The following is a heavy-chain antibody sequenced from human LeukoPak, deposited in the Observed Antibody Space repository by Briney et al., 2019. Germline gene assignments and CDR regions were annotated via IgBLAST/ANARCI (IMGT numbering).Heavy chain of an antibody. J-gene: IGHJ4*02. V-gene: IGHV4-59*01. CDR1: GGSISSYY. CDR3: ASRSSIWSGYQDTLYYFDS. Sequence: SETLSLTCTVSGGSISSYYWSWIRQPAGKRLEWMGHIYYSGSTNYNPSLKSRVTISVDTSKNQFSLKLSSVTAADTAVYYCASRSSIWSGYQDTLYYFDSWGQGTLVTVSS. CDR2: IYYSGST. D-gene: IGHD3-3*01.